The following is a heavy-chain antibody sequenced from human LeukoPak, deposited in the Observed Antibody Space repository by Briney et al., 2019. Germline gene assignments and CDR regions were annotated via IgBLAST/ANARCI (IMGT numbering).Heavy chain of an antibody. V-gene: IGHV4-59*01. CDR1: GGSISSYY. D-gene: IGHD6-13*01. J-gene: IGHJ5*02. Sequence: SETLSLTCTVSGGSISSYYWSWIRQPPGKGLEWIGYIYYSGSTNYNPSLKSRVAISVDTSRNQFSLKLSSVTAADTAVYYCARVSTYSGWFDPWGQGTLVTVSS. CDR3: ARVSTYSGWFDP. CDR2: IYYSGST.